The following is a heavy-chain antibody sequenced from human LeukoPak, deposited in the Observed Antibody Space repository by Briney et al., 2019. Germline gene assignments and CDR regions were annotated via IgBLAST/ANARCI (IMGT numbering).Heavy chain of an antibody. V-gene: IGHV3-30*04. Sequence: PGGSLRLSCTVSGFTFTHYAIHWVRQAPGKGLEWMAVISYDGSNKDYADSVKGRFTISRDNSNLTMYLQINSLRGEDTAVYHCARGSSWYGDPRGFDNWSQGALVTVSS. D-gene: IGHD3-10*01. CDR1: GFTFTHYA. CDR2: ISYDGSNK. J-gene: IGHJ4*02. CDR3: ARGSSWYGDPRGFDN.